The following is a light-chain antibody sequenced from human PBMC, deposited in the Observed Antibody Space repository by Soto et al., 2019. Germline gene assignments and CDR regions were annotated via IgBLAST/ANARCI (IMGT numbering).Light chain of an antibody. Sequence: QSALTQPPSASGSPGQSVTISCIGTTSDVGGYNYVSWYQQHPGKAPKLMIYDGSKRPSGVPDRFSGSKSGNTASLTVSGLQAEDEADYYCSSYAASNNLGVFGGGTKLTVL. CDR2: DGS. CDR3: SSYAASNNLGV. V-gene: IGLV2-8*01. J-gene: IGLJ2*01. CDR1: TSDVGGYNY.